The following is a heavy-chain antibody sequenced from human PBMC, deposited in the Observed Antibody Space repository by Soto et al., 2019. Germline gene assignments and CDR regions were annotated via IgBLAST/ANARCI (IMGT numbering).Heavy chain of an antibody. CDR1: GFIFSHYG. Sequence: PGGSLRLSCVAPGFIFSHYGMHWVRQAPGKGPEWVAHILHDGGNEYYADSVKGRFTISRDNSKNTLYLQMTSLTGDDTAVYYCAKSRDGYSFYFYYGMDVWGQGTTVTVSS. D-gene: IGHD4-4*01. J-gene: IGHJ6*02. V-gene: IGHV3-30*18. CDR3: AKSRDGYSFYFYYGMDV. CDR2: ILHDGGNE.